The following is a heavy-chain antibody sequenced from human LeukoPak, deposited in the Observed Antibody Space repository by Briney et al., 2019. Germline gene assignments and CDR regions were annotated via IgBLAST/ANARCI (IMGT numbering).Heavy chain of an antibody. CDR1: GGTFSSYA. CDR2: IIPILGIA. V-gene: IGHV1-69*04. J-gene: IGHJ6*03. CDR3: ALMGGYCTNGVCYTGYYYYYMDV. Sequence: ASVKVSCKASGGTFSSYAISWVRQAPGQGLEWMGRIIPILGIANYAQKFQGRVTITADKSTSTAYMELRSLRSDDTAVYYCALMGGYCTNGVCYTGYYYYYMDVWGKGTTVTVSS. D-gene: IGHD2-8*01.